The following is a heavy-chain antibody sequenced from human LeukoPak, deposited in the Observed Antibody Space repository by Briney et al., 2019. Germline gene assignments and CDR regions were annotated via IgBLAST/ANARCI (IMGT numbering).Heavy chain of an antibody. CDR1: GGSISSRSYY. Sequence: PSATLSLTCTVSGGSISSRSYYWGWIRQPPGKGLEWIGSIYYSGSTYYNPSLKSRVTISVDTSKNQFSLKPSSVTAADTAVYYCARGDLLESFDYWGQGTLVTVSS. V-gene: IGHV4-39*07. CDR2: IYYSGST. CDR3: ARGDLLESFDY. D-gene: IGHD2-21*01. J-gene: IGHJ4*02.